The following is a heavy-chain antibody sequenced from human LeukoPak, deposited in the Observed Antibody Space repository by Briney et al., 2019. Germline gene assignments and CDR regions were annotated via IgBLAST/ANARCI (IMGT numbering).Heavy chain of an antibody. CDR3: ARALVAAAGKSFDY. J-gene: IGHJ4*02. V-gene: IGHV3-53*01. CDR2: IYSAGST. Sequence: GGSLRLSCAASGFTVSSNYMSWVRQAPGKGLEWVSAIYSAGSTYYADSVKGRFTISRDNSKNTVYLQMNSLRAEDTAVYYCARALVAAAGKSFDYWGQGTLVTVSS. CDR1: GFTVSSNY. D-gene: IGHD6-13*01.